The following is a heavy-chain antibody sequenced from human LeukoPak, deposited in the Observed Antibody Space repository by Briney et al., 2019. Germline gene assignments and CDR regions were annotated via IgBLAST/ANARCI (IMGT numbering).Heavy chain of an antibody. CDR3: AREVRGYCSSTSCYWFFYFDY. CDR2: INAGNGNT. Sequence: ASVKVSCKTSGYSFANYGMHWVRQAPRQSLEWMGWINAGNGNTKYSQKFQGRVTITRDTSASTAYMELSSLRSEDTAVYYCAREVRGYCSSTSCYWFFYFDYWGQGTLVTVSS. CDR1: GYSFANYG. J-gene: IGHJ4*02. D-gene: IGHD2-2*01. V-gene: IGHV1-3*01.